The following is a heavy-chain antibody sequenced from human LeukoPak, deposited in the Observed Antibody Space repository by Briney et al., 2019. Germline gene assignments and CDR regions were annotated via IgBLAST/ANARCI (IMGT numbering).Heavy chain of an antibody. CDR2: FDPEDGET. CDR1: GYTLTELS. V-gene: IGHV1-24*01. Sequence: ASVKVSCKVSGYTLTELSMHWVRQAPRKGLEWMGGFDPEDGETVYAQKFQGRVTMTEDTSTDTAYMELSSLRSEDTAVYYCATTRIYCSSTSCHLPDWFDPWGQGTPVTVSS. CDR3: ATTRIYCSSTSCHLPDWFDP. J-gene: IGHJ5*02. D-gene: IGHD2-2*01.